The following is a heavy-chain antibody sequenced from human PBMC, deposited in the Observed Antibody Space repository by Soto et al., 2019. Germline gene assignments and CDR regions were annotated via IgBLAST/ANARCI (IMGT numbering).Heavy chain of an antibody. CDR2: GHYSGGA. CDR3: ARHFGCSCCSCSSNWFDP. J-gene: IGHJ5*02. V-gene: IGHV4-39*01. Sequence: SETLSLTSTDTGGSIITSSHYWGWIRQLPGKGLEWIGGGHYSGGAYYNPSLKSRGTISVDTSKNQFSLTLRSLVAADTSAFYCARHFGCSCCSCSSNWFDPWGQGALV. D-gene: IGHD2-15*01. CDR1: GGSIITSSHY.